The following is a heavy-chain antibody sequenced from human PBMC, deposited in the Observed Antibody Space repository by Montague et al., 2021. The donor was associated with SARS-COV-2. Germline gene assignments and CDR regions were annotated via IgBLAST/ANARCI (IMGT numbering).Heavy chain of an antibody. V-gene: IGHV3-30*04. Sequence: FLRLSCAASGFTFSSYAMHWVRQAPGKGLEWVAVISYDGSDKCYADSVKGRFTISRDNSKNALYLQMNSLRAEDTAVYYCARDPDDYDSSGSFDYWGQGTLVTVSS. J-gene: IGHJ4*02. D-gene: IGHD3-22*01. CDR3: ARDPDDYDSSGSFDY. CDR1: GFTFSSYA. CDR2: ISYDGSDK.